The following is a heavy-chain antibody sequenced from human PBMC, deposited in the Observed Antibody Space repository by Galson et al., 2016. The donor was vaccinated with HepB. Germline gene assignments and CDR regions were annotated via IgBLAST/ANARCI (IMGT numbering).Heavy chain of an antibody. V-gene: IGHV3-30*18. D-gene: IGHD6-13*01. CDR3: AKLPGAAAATSDPFDI. Sequence: SLRLSCAASGFSFNNYGMHWVRQAPGKGLEWVAVISYDGGNKYYADSVKGRLTISRDNSKNTLFLQMNSLRTEDTAVYCCAKLPGAAAATSDPFDIWGQGTMVTVS. J-gene: IGHJ3*02. CDR1: GFSFNNYG. CDR2: ISYDGGNK.